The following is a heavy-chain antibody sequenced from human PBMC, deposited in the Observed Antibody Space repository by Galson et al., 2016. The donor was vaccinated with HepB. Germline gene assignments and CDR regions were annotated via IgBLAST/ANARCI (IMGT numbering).Heavy chain of an antibody. J-gene: IGHJ4*02. CDR2: INPNSGGT. Sequence: SVKVSCKASGYTFTGYYMHWVRQAPGQGLEYMGWINPNSGGTNYEQKFQGRVTLTRDTSISTAYMELSSLGSDDTAVYYCARGDNKFDDWGQGTLVTVSS. CDR3: ARGDNKFDD. V-gene: IGHV1-2*02. CDR1: GYTFTGYY. D-gene: IGHD1-1*01.